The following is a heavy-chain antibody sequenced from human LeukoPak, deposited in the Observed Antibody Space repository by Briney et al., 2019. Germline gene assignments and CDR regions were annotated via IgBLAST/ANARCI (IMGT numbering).Heavy chain of an antibody. V-gene: IGHV3-30-3*01. D-gene: IGHD3-3*01. CDR2: ISYDGSNK. CDR3: ANSITIFGPAVDV. Sequence: GRSLRLSCAASGFTFSSYAMHWVRQAPGKGLEWVAVISYDGSNKYYADSVKGRFTISRDNSKNTLYLQMNSLRAEDTAVYYCANSITIFGPAVDVWGKGTTVTVSS. J-gene: IGHJ6*04. CDR1: GFTFSSYA.